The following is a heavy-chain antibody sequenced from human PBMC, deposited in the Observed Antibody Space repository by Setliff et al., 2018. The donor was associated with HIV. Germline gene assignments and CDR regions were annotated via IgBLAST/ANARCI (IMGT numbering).Heavy chain of an antibody. CDR1: GGSFSGYY. V-gene: IGHV4-34*01. CDR2: INHSGST. D-gene: IGHD3-10*01. J-gene: IGHJ5*02. CDR3: ASGGYYGSGSYYGGWFDP. Sequence: SETLSLTCAVYGGSFSGYYWSWIRQPPGKGLEWIGEINHSGSTNYNPSLKSRVTISVDTSKNQFSLKLSSVTAADTAVYYCASGGYYGSGSYYGGWFDPWGQGTRVTVSS.